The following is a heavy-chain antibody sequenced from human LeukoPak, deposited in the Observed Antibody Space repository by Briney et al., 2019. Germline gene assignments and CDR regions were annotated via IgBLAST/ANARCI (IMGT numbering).Heavy chain of an antibody. Sequence: ASVKVSCKASGYTCTSYGISWVRQAPGQGLEWMGWISAYNGNTNYAQKLQGRVTMTTDTSTSTAYMELRSLRSDDTAVYYCARGPRGDFWSGYSVYWGQGTLVTVSS. D-gene: IGHD3-3*01. CDR2: ISAYNGNT. CDR1: GYTCTSYG. CDR3: ARGPRGDFWSGYSVY. V-gene: IGHV1-18*01. J-gene: IGHJ4*02.